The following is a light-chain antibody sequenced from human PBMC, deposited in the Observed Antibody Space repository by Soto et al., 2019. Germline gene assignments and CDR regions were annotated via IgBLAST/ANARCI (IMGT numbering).Light chain of an antibody. CDR2: DAS. CDR1: QSISSW. CDR3: QQYNSYSRT. Sequence: DIQMTQSPSTLSASVGDRVTLTCRASQSISSWLAWYQQKPGKAPKLLIYDASSLESGVPSRFSGSGSGTEFTLTISSLQPDDSATYYCQQYNSYSRTFGQGTKVEIK. J-gene: IGKJ1*01. V-gene: IGKV1-5*01.